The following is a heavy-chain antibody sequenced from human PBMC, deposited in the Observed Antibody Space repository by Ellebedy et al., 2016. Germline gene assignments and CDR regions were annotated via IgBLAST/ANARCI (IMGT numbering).Heavy chain of an antibody. CDR1: GFTFSTFA. V-gene: IGHV3-23*01. CDR3: AKVVPGTNPYYYYYMDV. CDR2: IGSSGDVT. Sequence: GGSLRFSXAASGFTFSTFAMTWVRLAPGKGLQWVSGIGSSGDVTFYADSVKGRFTISRDNSKKTLSLQMNSLRAEDTAIYYCAKVVPGTNPYYYYYMDVWGKGTTVTVSS. D-gene: IGHD2-2*01. J-gene: IGHJ6*03.